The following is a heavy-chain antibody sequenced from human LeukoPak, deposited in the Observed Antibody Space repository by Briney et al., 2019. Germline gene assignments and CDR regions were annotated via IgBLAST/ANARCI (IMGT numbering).Heavy chain of an antibody. D-gene: IGHD3-10*01. J-gene: IGHJ6*04. V-gene: IGHV1-46*01. CDR2: INPNQGSR. Sequence: SVTVSFKSSGYTFTSYYMHWVRQAPAQGLEWVGIINPNQGSRSNVQKFQGRVTMTRDTSTGTVYMELSSLRSEDTAVYYCARDLERSLLWFGELGYGMDVWGEGTTVTVSS. CDR1: GYTFTSYY. CDR3: ARDLERSLLWFGELGYGMDV.